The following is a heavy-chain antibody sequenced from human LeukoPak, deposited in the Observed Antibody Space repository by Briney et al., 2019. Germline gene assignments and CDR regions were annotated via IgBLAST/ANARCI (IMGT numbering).Heavy chain of an antibody. J-gene: IGHJ6*02. D-gene: IGHD3-10*01. V-gene: IGHV1-69*02. CDR3: SFGAPIYYYGMDV. Sequence: SVKVSCKASGGTFSSYTISWVRQAPGQGLEWMGRIIPILGIANYAQKFQGRVTITAGKSTSTAYMELSSLRSEDTAVYYCSFGAPIYYYGMDVWGQGTTVTVSS. CDR2: IIPILGIA. CDR1: GGTFSSYT.